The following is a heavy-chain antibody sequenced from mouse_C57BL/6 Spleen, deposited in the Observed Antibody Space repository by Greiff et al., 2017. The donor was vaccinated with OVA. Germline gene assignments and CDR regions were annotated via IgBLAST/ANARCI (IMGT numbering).Heavy chain of an antibody. V-gene: IGHV1-59*01. CDR1: GYTFTSYW. CDR2: IDPSDSYT. Sequence: QVQLQQSGAELVRPGTSVKLSCKASGYTFTSYWMHWVKQRPGQGLEWIGVIDPSDSYTNYNQKFKGKATLTVDTSSSTAYMQLSSLTSEDSAVYYCARSKGGSSYAWFAYWGQGTLVTVSA. J-gene: IGHJ3*01. CDR3: ARSKGGSSYAWFAY. D-gene: IGHD1-1*01.